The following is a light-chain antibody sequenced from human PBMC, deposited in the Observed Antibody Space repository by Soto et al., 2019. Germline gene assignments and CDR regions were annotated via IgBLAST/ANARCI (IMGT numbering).Light chain of an antibody. J-gene: IGLJ2*01. CDR1: SGSIASNY. Sequence: NFMLTQPHSVSESPGKTVTISCTRSSGSIASNYVQWYQQRPGSAPTTVIYEDNQRLSGVPDRFSGSIDSSSNSASLTISGLKTEDEADYYCQSYDSSSPHVVFGGGTKLTVL. V-gene: IGLV6-57*04. CDR3: QSYDSSSPHVV. CDR2: EDN.